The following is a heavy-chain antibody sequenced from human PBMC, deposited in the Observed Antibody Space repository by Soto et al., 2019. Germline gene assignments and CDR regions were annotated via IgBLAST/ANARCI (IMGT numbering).Heavy chain of an antibody. J-gene: IGHJ4*02. D-gene: IGHD4-17*01. Sequence: EVQLVESGGGLVQPGGSLRLSCAASGFSFSSDWMHWVRQAQGKGLVWVSRINSGGSSTSYGYSVKGRFAIPRDNAKNTLYLQMNSLRADYTAVYFCARGPAGRYYLDSCGRGSLVTVSS. V-gene: IGHV3-74*01. CDR1: GFSFSSDW. CDR2: INSGGSST. CDR3: ARGPAGRYYLDS.